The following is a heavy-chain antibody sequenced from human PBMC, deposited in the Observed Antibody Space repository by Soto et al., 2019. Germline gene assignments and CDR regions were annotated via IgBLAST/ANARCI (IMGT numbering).Heavy chain of an antibody. Sequence: EVQVLESGGGLVQPGGSLRLSCAASGFTFNDYAMSWVRQAPGKGLEWGSLISRTGDSTYFADSVKGRFTISRDNSKITLYLQMNSLRAEDTAVYYCARTYYYGSGTYPRFDPWGQGTLVTVSS. CDR2: ISRTGDST. CDR3: ARTYYYGSGTYPRFDP. CDR1: GFTFNDYA. J-gene: IGHJ5*02. V-gene: IGHV3-23*01. D-gene: IGHD3-10*01.